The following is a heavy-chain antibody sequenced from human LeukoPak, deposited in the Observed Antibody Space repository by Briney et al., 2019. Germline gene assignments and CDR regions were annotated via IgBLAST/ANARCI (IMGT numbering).Heavy chain of an antibody. CDR1: GFTFNNYW. J-gene: IGHJ4*02. Sequence: GGSLRLSCAASGFTFNNYWMSWVRQAPGKGLEWAANINQDGSEKYYVDSVKGRFIISRDNAKNSLDLQMNSLRVEDTAVYYCVRASTSSSSDKSVGYWGQGTLVTVSS. CDR2: INQDGSEK. D-gene: IGHD6-6*01. CDR3: VRASTSSSSDKSVGY. V-gene: IGHV3-7*01.